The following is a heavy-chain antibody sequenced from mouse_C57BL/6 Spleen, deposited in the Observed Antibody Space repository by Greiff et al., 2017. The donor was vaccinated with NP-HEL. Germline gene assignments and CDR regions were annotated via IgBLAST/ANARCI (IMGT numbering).Heavy chain of an antibody. CDR1: GYTFTSYW. CDR3: ARGGTYGILFGC. Sequence: QVQLQQPGAELVKPGASVKMSCKASGYTFTSYWITWVKQRPGQGLEWIGDIYPGSGSTNYNEKFKGKATLTVDTSSSTAYMQLSSLTSEDSAVYYCARGGTYGILFGCRGKGATLTAAS. J-gene: IGHJ2*01. CDR2: IYPGSGST. V-gene: IGHV1-55*01. D-gene: IGHD2-1*01.